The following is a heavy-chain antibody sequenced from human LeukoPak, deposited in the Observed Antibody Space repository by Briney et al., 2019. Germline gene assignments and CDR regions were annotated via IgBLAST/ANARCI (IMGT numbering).Heavy chain of an antibody. D-gene: IGHD3-3*01. J-gene: IGHJ4*02. CDR3: ARGLHDFWSGYLDY. V-gene: IGHV3-30-3*01. Sequence: GRSLRLSCAASGFTFSSYAMHWVRQAPGKGLEWVAVISYDGSNKYYADSVKGRFTISRDNSKNTLYLQTNSLRAEDTAVYYCARGLHDFWSGYLDYWGQGTLVTVSS. CDR1: GFTFSSYA. CDR2: ISYDGSNK.